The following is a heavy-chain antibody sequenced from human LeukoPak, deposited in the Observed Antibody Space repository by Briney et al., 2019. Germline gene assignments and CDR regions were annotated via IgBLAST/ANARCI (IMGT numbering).Heavy chain of an antibody. D-gene: IGHD1-7*01. V-gene: IGHV4-59*08. Sequence: SETLSLTCAVPGVSISSYYWSWVRQPPRKGLEWIGYGHYSGTTYYNSSLKSRVTMSVDTSKNQFSLKLTSVTAADTAVYYCVRHIGGTTSDYWGQGTLVTVSS. CDR1: GVSISSYY. CDR2: GHYSGTT. CDR3: VRHIGGTTSDY. J-gene: IGHJ4*02.